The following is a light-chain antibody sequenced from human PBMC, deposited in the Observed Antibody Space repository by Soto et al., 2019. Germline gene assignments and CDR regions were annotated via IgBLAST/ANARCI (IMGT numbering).Light chain of an antibody. CDR1: SSNIGSNT. V-gene: IGLV1-44*01. CDR2: TAG. CDR3: SAWDNSLNGYV. J-gene: IGLJ1*01. Sequence: QSVLTQPLSVSASPGQRVTISCSGGSSNIGSNTVAWYQHLPGTAPPRLIFTAGQRPSGVPGRFSGSKSGTSASLAISGLQSEDEGYYYCSAWDNSLNGYVFGPGTNVTVL.